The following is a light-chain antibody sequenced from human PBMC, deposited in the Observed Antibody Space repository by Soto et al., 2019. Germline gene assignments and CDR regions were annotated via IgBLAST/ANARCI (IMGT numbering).Light chain of an antibody. CDR1: QTIATY. CDR2: TSS. J-gene: IGKJ1*01. V-gene: IGKV1-39*01. CDR3: QQSYSYST. Sequence: IEMTQSPASLSASVGDRVTITCRASQTIATYLNWFQHKSGRAPKLLIYTSSSVNSGVSSRFRGSGSGTDFTLTINDVQPEDSATYYCQQSYSYSTFGQGTKVDIK.